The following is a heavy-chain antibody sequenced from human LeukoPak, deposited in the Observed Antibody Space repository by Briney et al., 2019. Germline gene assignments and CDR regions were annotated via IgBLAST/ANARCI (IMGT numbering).Heavy chain of an antibody. CDR1: GGSFSRYY. Sequence: SETLSLTCAVYGGSFSRYYWNWIRQPPGKGLEWIGEINHSGSTNYNPSLKSRVTISVDTSKNQFSLKLSSVTAADTAVYYCARRSYVVVPAAILGAVNWFDPWGQGTLVTVSS. V-gene: IGHV4-34*01. CDR3: ARRSYVVVPAAILGAVNWFDP. J-gene: IGHJ5*02. CDR2: INHSGST. D-gene: IGHD2-2*02.